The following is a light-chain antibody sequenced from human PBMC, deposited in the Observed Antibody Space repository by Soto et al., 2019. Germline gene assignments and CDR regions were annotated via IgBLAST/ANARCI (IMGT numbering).Light chain of an antibody. Sequence: DIQITQSPCSLSASVGYRVTITCRASQDIGTDLGWYQQNPGKAPERLIYEASVLQSGVPSRFSGSGPGTEFPLTVSSLQPEDFATYYCVQHYSYPLTFGGGTKV. J-gene: IGKJ4*01. CDR3: VQHYSYPLT. CDR2: EAS. V-gene: IGKV1-17*01. CDR1: QDIGTD.